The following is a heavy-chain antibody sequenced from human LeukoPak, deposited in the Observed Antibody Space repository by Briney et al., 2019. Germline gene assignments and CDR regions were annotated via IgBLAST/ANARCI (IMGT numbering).Heavy chain of an antibody. D-gene: IGHD1-26*01. CDR2: IYYSGST. CDR3: ARGRISSGSYFFDY. Sequence: SETPSLTCTVSGGSISSSSYCWGWIRQPPGKGLEWIGSIYYSGSTYYNPSLKSRVTISVDTSKNQFSLKLSSVTAADTAVYYCARGRISSGSYFFDYWGQGTLVTVSS. J-gene: IGHJ4*02. V-gene: IGHV4-39*07. CDR1: GGSISSSSYC.